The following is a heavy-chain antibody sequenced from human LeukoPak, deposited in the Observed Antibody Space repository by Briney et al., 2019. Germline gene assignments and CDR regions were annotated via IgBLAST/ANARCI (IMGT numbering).Heavy chain of an antibody. D-gene: IGHD6-19*01. J-gene: IGHJ5*01. CDR2: ISGGGAT. CDR1: GFTFRSYA. V-gene: IGHV3-23*01. CDR3: LFGRYGGGFDS. Sequence: TGGSLRLSCAASGFTFRSYAMTWVRQAPGKGLDWVSAISGGGATYYADSVRGRFTISRDNAKSTLYLQMSSLRAEDTAVYYCLFGRYGGGFDSWGQGTLVIVSS.